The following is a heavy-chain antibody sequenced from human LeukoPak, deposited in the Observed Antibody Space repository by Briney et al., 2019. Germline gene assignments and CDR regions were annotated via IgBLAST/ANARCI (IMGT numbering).Heavy chain of an antibody. CDR2: LYSGGGA. CDR1: GFSVNSNY. V-gene: IGHV3-66*01. J-gene: IGHJ3*02. CDR3: ARGKTSDDIVEDAFDI. D-gene: IGHD2-15*01. Sequence: GGSLRLSCAASGFSVNSNYMTWVCQAPGKGLEWGSVLYSGGGAYYADSVKDRFTISRDYSQNTLLLQMNSLRAEDTALYYCARGKTSDDIVEDAFDIWGQGTMVAVSS.